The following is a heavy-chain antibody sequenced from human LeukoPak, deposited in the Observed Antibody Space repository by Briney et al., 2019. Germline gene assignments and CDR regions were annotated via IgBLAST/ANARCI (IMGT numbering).Heavy chain of an antibody. CDR3: ARTMARITMIVVVIDDYYDFDY. J-gene: IGHJ4*02. V-gene: IGHV3-11*01. CDR2: ISSSGSTI. D-gene: IGHD3-22*01. CDR1: GFTFSDYY. Sequence: GGSLRLSCAASGFTFSDYYMSWIRQAPGKGLEWVSYISSSGSTIYYAASVKGRFTISRDNAKNSLYLQMNSLRAEDTAVYYCARTMARITMIVVVIDDYYDFDYWGQGTLVTVSS.